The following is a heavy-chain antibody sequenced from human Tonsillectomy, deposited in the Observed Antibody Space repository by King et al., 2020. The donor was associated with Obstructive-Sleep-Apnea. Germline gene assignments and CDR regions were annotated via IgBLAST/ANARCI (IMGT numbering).Heavy chain of an antibody. V-gene: IGHV3-66*01. Sequence: VQLVESGGALVQPGGFLRLSCAASGFTVSSNYMSWVRQAPGKGLDWVSVIYIGGSTYYADSVKGRVTISRDNSKSTLFLQMNSLRAEDTAVYYCAKLPTPKGSYDYWGQGTLVTVSS. D-gene: IGHD3-10*01. CDR2: IYIGGST. J-gene: IGHJ4*02. CDR1: GFTVSSNY. CDR3: AKLPTPKGSYDY.